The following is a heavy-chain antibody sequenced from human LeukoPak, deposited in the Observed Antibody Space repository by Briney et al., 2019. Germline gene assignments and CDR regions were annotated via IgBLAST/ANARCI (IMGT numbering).Heavy chain of an antibody. J-gene: IGHJ5*02. D-gene: IGHD4-11*01. CDR2: ISPYNSNT. Sequence: ASVKVSCKASGYTFTSFGISWVRQAPGQGLERMGWISPYNSNTNYAQKLQGRVTMTTDTSTSTAYMELRSLRSDDTAVYYCARGGSDYRNPPPNWFDPWGQGTLVTVSS. CDR1: GYTFTSFG. V-gene: IGHV1-18*01. CDR3: ARGGSDYRNPPPNWFDP.